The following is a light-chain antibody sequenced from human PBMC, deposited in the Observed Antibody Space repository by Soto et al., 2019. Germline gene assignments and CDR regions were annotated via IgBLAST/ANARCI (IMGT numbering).Light chain of an antibody. CDR1: QSVSSN. Sequence: EIVMTQSPATLSVFPGERATLSCRASQSVSSNLAWHQQKPGQAPRLLIYGTSTRATGIPARFSGSGSGTEFTLTISSLQSEDFAVYYCQQYNNWPPLTFGGGTKVEIK. CDR3: QQYNNWPPLT. V-gene: IGKV3-15*01. CDR2: GTS. J-gene: IGKJ4*01.